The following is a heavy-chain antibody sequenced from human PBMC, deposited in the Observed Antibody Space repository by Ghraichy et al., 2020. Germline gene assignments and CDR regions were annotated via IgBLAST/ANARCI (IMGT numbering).Heavy chain of an antibody. J-gene: IGHJ4*02. CDR1: GFTFSSYA. CDR3: AKEGEVLPGTSHPNFDS. V-gene: IGHV3-23*01. D-gene: IGHD2-8*02. Sequence: GGSLRLSCAASGFTFSSYALSWVRQAPGKGLEWVAAISGGGGGRFYADSVKGRFTISRDNSRNTLHLQMNSLRAEDTAVYFCAKEGEVLPGTSHPNFDSWGQGTLVTVSS. CDR2: ISGGGGGR.